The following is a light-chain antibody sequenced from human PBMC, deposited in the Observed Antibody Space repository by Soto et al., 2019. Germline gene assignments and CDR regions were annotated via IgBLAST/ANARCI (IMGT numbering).Light chain of an antibody. CDR1: KLGDKY. CDR3: QAWDSSTYV. Sequence: SYELTQPSSVSVSPGQTANITCSGDKLGDKYACWYQQKPGQSPVLVIYQDSKRPSGIPERFSGSNSGNTATLTISGTQAMDEADYYCQAWDSSTYVFGTGTKVTVL. V-gene: IGLV3-1*01. CDR2: QDS. J-gene: IGLJ1*01.